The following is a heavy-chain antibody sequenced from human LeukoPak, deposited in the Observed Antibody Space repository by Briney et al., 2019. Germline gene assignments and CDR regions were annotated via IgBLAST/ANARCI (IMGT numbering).Heavy chain of an antibody. CDR3: AKGSTFTAASSSDFDY. D-gene: IGHD6-19*01. V-gene: IGHV3-23*01. CDR2: ISSNGVST. CDR1: GFTFSSYA. Sequence: PGGSLRLSCAASGFTFSSYAMSWVRQAPGKGLEWVSAISSNGVSTYYADSVKGRFTISRDNSKNTVFLQMNSLRAEDTAVYYCAKGSTFTAASSSDFDYWGQGTLVTVSS. J-gene: IGHJ4*02.